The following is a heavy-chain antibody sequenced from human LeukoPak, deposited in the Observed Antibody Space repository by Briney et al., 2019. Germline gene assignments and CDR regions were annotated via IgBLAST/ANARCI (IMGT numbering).Heavy chain of an antibody. J-gene: IGHJ4*02. Sequence: ASVKVSCKASGYTFTRYGITWVRQAPGQGLEWMGWISAYNGDTKYAQKLQGRVTMTTDTSTRTAYMELRSLRSDDTAVYYCARDPSNSSGWYIYFDYWGQGTLVAVPS. D-gene: IGHD6-19*01. V-gene: IGHV1-18*01. CDR1: GYTFTRYG. CDR2: ISAYNGDT. CDR3: ARDPSNSSGWYIYFDY.